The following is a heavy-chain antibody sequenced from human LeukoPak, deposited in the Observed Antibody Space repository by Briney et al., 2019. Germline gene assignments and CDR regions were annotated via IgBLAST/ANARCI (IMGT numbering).Heavy chain of an antibody. CDR3: VKDRGGRLGRLFHHY. CDR2: ISGSGGST. J-gene: IGHJ4*02. CDR1: GFTFSSYA. D-gene: IGHD7-27*01. V-gene: IGHV3-23*01. Sequence: GGSLRLSCAASGFTFSSYAMSWVRQAPGKGLEWVSAISGSGGSTYYADSVKGRFTISRDNSKNTLYLQMNSLRAEDTAVYHCVKDRGGRLGRLFHHYWGQGTLVTVSS.